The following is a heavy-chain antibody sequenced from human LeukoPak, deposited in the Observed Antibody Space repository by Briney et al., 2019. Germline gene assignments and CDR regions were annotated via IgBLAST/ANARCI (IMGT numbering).Heavy chain of an antibody. J-gene: IGHJ4*02. CDR2: IYTSGNT. V-gene: IGHV4-4*07. D-gene: IGHD2/OR15-2a*01. CDR1: GGPISSYY. Sequence: SETLSLTCTVSGGPISSYYWSWIRQPAGKGLEWIGRIYTSGNTNYNPSLKSRVTMSVDTSKNQFSLKLNSVTAADTAVYYCAMTTIVQSLDYWGQGTLVTVSS. CDR3: AMTTIVQSLDY.